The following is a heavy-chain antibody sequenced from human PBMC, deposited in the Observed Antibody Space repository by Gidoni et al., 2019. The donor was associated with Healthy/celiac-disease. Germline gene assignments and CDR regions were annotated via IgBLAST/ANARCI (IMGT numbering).Heavy chain of an antibody. J-gene: IGHJ5*02. CDR2: IYTSGST. CDR1: GGSISSGSYY. V-gene: IGHV4-61*02. D-gene: IGHD6-19*01. CDR3: ARDLLEQWPQGEDNWFDP. Sequence: QVQLQESGPGLVKPSQTLSLTCTVSGGSISSGSYYWSWIRQPAGKGLEWIGRIYTSGSTNYNPSLKGRVTISVDTSKNQFSLKLSSVTAADTAVYYCARDLLEQWPQGEDNWFDPWGQGTLVTVSS.